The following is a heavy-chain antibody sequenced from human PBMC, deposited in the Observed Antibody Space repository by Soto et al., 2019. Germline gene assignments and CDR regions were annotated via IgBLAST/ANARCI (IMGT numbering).Heavy chain of an antibody. V-gene: IGHV3-30-3*01. CDR3: ERVMAKILYPDSYYARDV. J-gene: IGHJ6*02. CDR2: ISYDGSNK. Sequence: GGSLRLSCSTSGVTFSRYSMHWVRQAPGKGLEWVGVISYDGSNKYYGGFVKGRFNISRDNSKNPLYLQMPSLRAEDPAVYYFERVMAKILYPDSYYARDVWGQGTPVIVS. CDR1: GVTFSRYS. D-gene: IGHD2-21*01.